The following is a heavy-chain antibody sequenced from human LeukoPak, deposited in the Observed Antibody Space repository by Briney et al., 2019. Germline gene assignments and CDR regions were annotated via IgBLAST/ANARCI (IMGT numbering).Heavy chain of an antibody. D-gene: IGHD2-2*01. CDR2: VFHSGST. J-gene: IGHJ6*03. CDR1: GDSISSSSYY. Sequence: SETLSLTCTVSGDSISSSSYYWGWIRQPPGKGLEWIGSVFHSGSTYYNPSLKSRVTISVDTSKNQFSLKLSSVTAADTAVYYCARQYCSSTSCYYYYYHMYVWGKGTTVTVSS. V-gene: IGHV4-39*01. CDR3: ARQYCSSTSCYYYYYHMYV.